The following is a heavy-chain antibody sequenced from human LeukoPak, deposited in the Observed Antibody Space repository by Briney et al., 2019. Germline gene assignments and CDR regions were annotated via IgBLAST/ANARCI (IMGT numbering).Heavy chain of an antibody. D-gene: IGHD1-26*01. CDR1: GFTFSSYW. CDR3: ARVGVGATTYAEHDDAFDI. J-gene: IGHJ3*02. Sequence: PGGSLRLSCAASGFTFSSYWMSWVRQAPGKGLEWVANIKQDGSEKYYVDSVKGRFTISRDNAKNSLYLQMNSLRDEDTAVYYCARVGVGATTYAEHDDAFDIWGQGTMVTVSS. V-gene: IGHV3-7*01. CDR2: IKQDGSEK.